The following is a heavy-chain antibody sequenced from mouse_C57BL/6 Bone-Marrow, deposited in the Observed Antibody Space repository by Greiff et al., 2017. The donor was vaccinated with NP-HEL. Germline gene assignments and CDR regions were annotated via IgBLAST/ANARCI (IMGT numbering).Heavy chain of an antibody. J-gene: IGHJ2*01. CDR3: ARQYYGSRGYFDY. CDR1: GFTFSSYT. V-gene: IGHV5-9*01. Sequence: EVKLMESGGGLVKPGGSLKLSCAASGFTFSSYTMSWVRQTPEKRLEWVATISGGGGNTYYPDSVQGRFTISRDNAKNTLYLQMSSLRSEDTALYYCARQYYGSRGYFDYWGQGTTLTVSS. D-gene: IGHD1-1*01. CDR2: ISGGGGNT.